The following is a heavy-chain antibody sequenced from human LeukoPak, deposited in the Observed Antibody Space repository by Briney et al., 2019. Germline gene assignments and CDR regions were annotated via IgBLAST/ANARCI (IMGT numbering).Heavy chain of an antibody. CDR3: AKDHRRARFSGWYDAFDI. D-gene: IGHD6-19*01. V-gene: IGHV3-43*02. Sequence: GGSLRLSCAASGFNFGSYSMTWVRQAPGKGLEWVSVISADSAATFYADSVKGRFTISRDNSKNSLYLQMNSLRAEDTALYYCAKDHRRARFSGWYDAFDIWGQGTMVTVSS. CDR2: ISADSAAT. J-gene: IGHJ3*02. CDR1: GFNFGSYS.